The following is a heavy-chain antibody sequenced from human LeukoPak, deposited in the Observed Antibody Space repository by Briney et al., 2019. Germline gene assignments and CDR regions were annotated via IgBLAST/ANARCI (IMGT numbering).Heavy chain of an antibody. CDR2: INPNSGGT. CDR1: GYTFTGYY. V-gene: IGHV1-2*02. CDR3: ASDPKALDYDFWSGYYGYYYMDV. D-gene: IGHD3-3*01. Sequence: ASVKVSCKASGYTFTGYYMHWVRQAPGQGLEWMGWINPNSGGTNYAQKFQGRVTMTRDTSISTAYMELSRLRSDDTAVYYCASDPKALDYDFWSGYYGYYYMDVWGKGTTVTVSS. J-gene: IGHJ6*03.